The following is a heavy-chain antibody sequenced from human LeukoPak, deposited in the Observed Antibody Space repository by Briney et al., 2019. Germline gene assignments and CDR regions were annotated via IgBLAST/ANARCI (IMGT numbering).Heavy chain of an antibody. V-gene: IGHV4-39*01. CDR2: IYYGGST. D-gene: IGHD5-18*01. CDR1: GGSISSSSYY. Sequence: SETLSLTCTVSGGSISSSSYYWGWIRQPPGKGLEWIGSIYYGGSTYYNPSLKSRVTISVDTSKNQFSLKLSSVTAADTAVYYCARAQLWLPFDYWGQGTLVTVSS. CDR3: ARAQLWLPFDY. J-gene: IGHJ4*02.